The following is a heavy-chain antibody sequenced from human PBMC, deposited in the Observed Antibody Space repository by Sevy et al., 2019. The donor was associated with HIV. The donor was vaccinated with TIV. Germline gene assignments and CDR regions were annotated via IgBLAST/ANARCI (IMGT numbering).Heavy chain of an antibody. V-gene: IGHV3-23*01. CDR3: GREGCAKPHDY. J-gene: IGHJ4*02. CDR2: LSFGGGKI. CDR1: GFTFNIYS. D-gene: IGHD2-2*02. Sequence: GGSLRLSCAASGFTFNIYSMSWVRQTPGKGLEWVATLSFGGGKINYADSVKGRFTMSRDDSKNAVYLQMNNLRVEDTAIDYGGREGCAKPHDYWGQGTLVTVSS.